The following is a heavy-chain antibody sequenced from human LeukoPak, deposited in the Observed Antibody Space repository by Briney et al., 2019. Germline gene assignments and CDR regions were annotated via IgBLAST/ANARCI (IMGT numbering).Heavy chain of an antibody. CDR2: INPNSGGT. CDR1: GYTFTGYY. D-gene: IGHD6-13*01. J-gene: IGHJ3*02. V-gene: IGHV1-2*04. CDR3: ARDRKVDSSSWYLAFDI. Sequence: GASVKVSCKASGYTFTGYYMHWVRQAPGQGLEWMGWINPNSGGTNYAQKFQGWVTMTRDTSISTAYMELRSLRSDDTAVYYCARDRKVDSSSWYLAFDIWGQGTMVTVSS.